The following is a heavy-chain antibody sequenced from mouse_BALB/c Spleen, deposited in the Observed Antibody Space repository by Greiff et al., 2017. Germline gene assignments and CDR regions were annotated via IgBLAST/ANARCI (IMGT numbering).Heavy chain of an antibody. V-gene: IGHV1-54*01. CDR1: GYAFTNYL. CDR3: ARNYRYGKYAMDY. Sequence: QVRLKESGAELVRPGTSVKVSCKASGYAFTNYLIEWVKQRPGQGLEWIGVINPGSGGTNYNEKFKGKATLTADKSSSTAYMQLSSLTSDDSAVYFCARNYRYGKYAMDYWGQGTSVTVSS. J-gene: IGHJ4*01. D-gene: IGHD2-14*01. CDR2: INPGSGGT.